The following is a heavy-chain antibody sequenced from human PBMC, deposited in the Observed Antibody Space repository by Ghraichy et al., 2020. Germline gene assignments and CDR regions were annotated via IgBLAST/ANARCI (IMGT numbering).Heavy chain of an antibody. CDR2: IYHTGSI. J-gene: IGHJ6*03. V-gene: IGHV4-59*01. CDR1: GGSISSYY. CDR3: ARDHYVYSSSAYMDV. D-gene: IGHD3-16*01. Sequence: SETLSLTCTVSGGSISSYYWSWIRQPPGKGLEWIGYIYHTGSINYNPSLKSRVTISVDTSKNQFSLKLSSVTAADTAVYYCARDHYVYSSSAYMDVWGKGTTVTVSS.